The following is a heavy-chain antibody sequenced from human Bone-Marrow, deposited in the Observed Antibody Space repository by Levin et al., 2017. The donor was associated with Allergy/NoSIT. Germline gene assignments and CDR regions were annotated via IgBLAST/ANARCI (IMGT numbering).Heavy chain of an antibody. CDR2: IYSVGST. CDR1: GFTVSSNY. Sequence: GESLKISCAASGFTVSSNYMSWVRQAPGKGPEWVSVIYSVGSTYYADSVKGRFTISRDNSKNTLYLQMNSLRAEDTAVYYCARGWFGELLSHWGQGTLVTVST. CDR3: ARGWFGELLSH. V-gene: IGHV3-53*01. D-gene: IGHD3-10*01. J-gene: IGHJ1*01.